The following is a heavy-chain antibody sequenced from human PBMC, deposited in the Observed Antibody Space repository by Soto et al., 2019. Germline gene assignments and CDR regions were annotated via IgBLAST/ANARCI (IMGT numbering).Heavy chain of an antibody. CDR1: GGSITSSNW. CDR2: IYHSGST. V-gene: IGHV4-4*02. CDR3: VRHGGGSSCWYLHGWFDP. D-gene: IGHD6-19*01. J-gene: IGHJ5*02. Sequence: SETLSLTCAVSGGSITSSNWWSWVRQPPGKGLERIGEIYHSGSTNYNPSLRSPVTISVNKSKNQFSLKLSSVTAADTAVYYCVRHGGGSSCWYLHGWFDPWGQGTLVTVSS.